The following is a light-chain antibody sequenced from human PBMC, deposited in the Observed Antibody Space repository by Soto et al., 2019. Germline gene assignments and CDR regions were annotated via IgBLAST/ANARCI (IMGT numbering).Light chain of an antibody. J-gene: IGLJ1*01. CDR1: SSDVGGYDF. Sequence: QSVLTQPASGSGSPGQSITISYTGTSSDVGGYDFVSWYQQHPGKAPKLMIYDVTNRPSGVSDRFSGSKSGNTASLTISGLQAEDEADYYCSSYISSNTQSYVFGTGTKVTVL. CDR2: DVT. CDR3: SSYISSNTQSYV. V-gene: IGLV2-14*01.